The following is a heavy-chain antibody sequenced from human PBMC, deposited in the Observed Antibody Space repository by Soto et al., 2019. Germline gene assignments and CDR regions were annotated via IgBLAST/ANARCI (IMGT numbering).Heavy chain of an antibody. V-gene: IGHV3-21*01. CDR2: ISSSSSYI. CDR1: GFTFSSYS. Sequence: GGSLRLSCAASGFTFSSYSMNWVRQAPGKGLEWVSSISSSSSYIYYADSVKGRFTISRDNAKNSLYLQMNSLRAEDTAVYYCARDKDLIVVVPAATYYYGMDVWGQGTTVTVSS. CDR3: ARDKDLIVVVPAATYYYGMDV. J-gene: IGHJ6*02. D-gene: IGHD2-2*01.